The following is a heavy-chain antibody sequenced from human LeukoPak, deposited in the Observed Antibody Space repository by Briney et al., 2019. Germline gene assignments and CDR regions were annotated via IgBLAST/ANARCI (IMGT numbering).Heavy chain of an antibody. D-gene: IGHD3-3*01. Sequence: ASVKVSCKASGYTFTSYGISWVRQAPGQGLEWMGWISAYNGNTNYAQKLQGRVTMTTDTSTSTAYMELRSLRSDDTAVYYCARSLGEADGSPRYYYGMDVWGQGTTVTVSS. CDR3: ARSLGEADGSPRYYYGMDV. CDR2: ISAYNGNT. CDR1: GYTFTSYG. V-gene: IGHV1-18*01. J-gene: IGHJ6*02.